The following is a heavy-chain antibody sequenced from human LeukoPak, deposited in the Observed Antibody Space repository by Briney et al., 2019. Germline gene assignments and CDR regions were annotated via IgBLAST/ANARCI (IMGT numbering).Heavy chain of an antibody. CDR2: IYPGDSDT. D-gene: IGHD2-2*01. V-gene: IGHV5-51*01. Sequence: GESLKISCKGSGYSFTSYWIGWVRQMPGKGLEWMGIIYPGDSDTRYSPSFQGQVTISADKSISTAYLQWSSLEASDTAMYYCARHKDVVPAATLPNWFDPWGQGTLVTVSS. CDR3: ARHKDVVPAATLPNWFDP. J-gene: IGHJ5*02. CDR1: GYSFTSYW.